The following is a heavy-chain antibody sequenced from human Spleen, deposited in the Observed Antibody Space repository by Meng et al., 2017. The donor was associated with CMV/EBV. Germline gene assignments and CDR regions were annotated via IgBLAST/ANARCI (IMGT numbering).Heavy chain of an antibody. D-gene: IGHD6-13*01. CDR1: GYSISSGYY. CDR3: ARDLSSWYQPRGYYGMDV. V-gene: IGHV3-11*04. CDR2: ISSSGSTI. J-gene: IGHJ6*02. Sequence: GGSLRLSCTVSGYSISSGYYWGWVRQAPGKGLEWVSYISSSGSTIYYADSVKGRFTISRDNAKNSLYLQMNSLRAEDTAVYYCARDLSSWYQPRGYYGMDVWGQGTTVTVSS.